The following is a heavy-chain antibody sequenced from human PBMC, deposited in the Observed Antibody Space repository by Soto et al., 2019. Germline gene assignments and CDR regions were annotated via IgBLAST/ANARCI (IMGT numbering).Heavy chain of an antibody. D-gene: IGHD1-26*01. V-gene: IGHV4-59*01. CDR3: ARGHFPATTIPFDP. CDR2: IYSSGST. J-gene: IGHJ5*02. CDR1: GGSISSYY. Sequence: SETLSLTCTVSGGSISSYYWSWIRQPPGKGLEWIGYIYSSGSTNYNPSLKSRVTISVDRSKNQSSLKLSSVTAADTAVYFCARGHFPATTIPFDPWGQGTLVTVSS.